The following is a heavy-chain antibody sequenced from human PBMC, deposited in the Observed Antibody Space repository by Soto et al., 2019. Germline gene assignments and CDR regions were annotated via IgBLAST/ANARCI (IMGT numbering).Heavy chain of an antibody. Sequence: QVQLVQSGAEVKKPGASVKVSCKASGYTFTSYYMHWVRQAPGQGLEWMGIINPSGGSTSYAQKCQGRGTMTRDTSTSTVYMELSSLRSEDTAVYYCATATRDGGNEGDFDYWGQGTLVTVSS. CDR3: ATATRDGGNEGDFDY. J-gene: IGHJ4*02. CDR2: INPSGGST. CDR1: GYTFTSYY. D-gene: IGHD2-15*01. V-gene: IGHV1-46*01.